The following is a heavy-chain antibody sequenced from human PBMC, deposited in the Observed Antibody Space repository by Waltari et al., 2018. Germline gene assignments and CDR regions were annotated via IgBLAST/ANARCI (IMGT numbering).Heavy chain of an antibody. V-gene: IGHV3-30-3*01. CDR3: AREARYGYDSSGYSLDY. D-gene: IGHD3-22*01. CDR2: ISYDGSNK. J-gene: IGHJ4*02. CDR1: GFTFSSYA. Sequence: QVQLVESGGGVVQPGRSLRLSCAASGFTFSSYAMHWVRQAPGKGLEWVAVISYDGSNKYYADSVKGRFTISRDNSKNTLYLQMNSLRAEDTAVYYCAREARYGYDSSGYSLDYWGQGTLVTVSS.